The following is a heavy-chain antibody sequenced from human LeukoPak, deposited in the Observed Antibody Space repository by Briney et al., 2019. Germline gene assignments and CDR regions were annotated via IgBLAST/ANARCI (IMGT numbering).Heavy chain of an antibody. CDR3: ARARGKMATGTFDY. CDR2: ISSSSSTI. V-gene: IGHV3-48*02. D-gene: IGHD5-24*01. CDR1: GFTFSSYS. Sequence: GGSLRLSCAASGFTFSSYSMNWVRQAPGKGLEWVSYISSSSSTIYYADSVKGRFTISRDNAKNSLYLQINSLRDEDTAVYYCARARGKMATGTFDYWGQGTLVTVSS. J-gene: IGHJ4*02.